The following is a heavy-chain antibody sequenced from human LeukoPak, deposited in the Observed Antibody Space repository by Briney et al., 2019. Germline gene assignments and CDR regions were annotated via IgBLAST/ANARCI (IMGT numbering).Heavy chain of an antibody. J-gene: IGHJ4*02. V-gene: IGHV2-70*01. CDR3: ARMLYGDSVNYFDY. CDR2: IDWDDAK. D-gene: IGHD4-17*01. Sequence: SGPTLVNPTQTLTLTCTFSGFSLSTSGMCMSWIRKPPGKALEWLALIDWDDAKYYSTSLRTRLTISKDTSKNQVVLTMTNMDPVDTATYYCARMLYGDSVNYFDYWGQGTLVTVSS. CDR1: GFSLSTSGMC.